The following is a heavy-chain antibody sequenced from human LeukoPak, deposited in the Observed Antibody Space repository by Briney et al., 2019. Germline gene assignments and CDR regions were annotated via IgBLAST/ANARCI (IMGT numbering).Heavy chain of an antibody. D-gene: IGHD3-22*01. CDR1: GFTFSSYG. CDR2: ISYDGSNK. CDR3: AKDRSSSGLDWLDY. V-gene: IGHV3-30*18. Sequence: GGSLRLSCAASGFTFSSYGMHWVRQAPGKGLEWVAVISYDGSNKYYADSVKGRFTISRDNSKNTLYLQMNGLRAEDTAVYYCAKDRSSSGLDWLDYWGRGTLVTVSS. J-gene: IGHJ4*02.